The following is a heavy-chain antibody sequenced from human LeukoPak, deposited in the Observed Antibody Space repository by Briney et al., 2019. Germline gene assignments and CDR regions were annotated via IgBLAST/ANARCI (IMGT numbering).Heavy chain of an antibody. D-gene: IGHD3-10*01. Sequence: GASVKVSCKASGYTFTSYGISWVRQAPGQGLEWMGWISAYNGNTNYAQKLQGRVTMTTDTSTSTAYMELRSLRSDDTAVYYCAREEDYYGSGSSNPPFDYWGQGTLVTVSS. V-gene: IGHV1-18*01. CDR3: AREEDYYGSGSSNPPFDY. J-gene: IGHJ4*02. CDR1: GYTFTSYG. CDR2: ISAYNGNT.